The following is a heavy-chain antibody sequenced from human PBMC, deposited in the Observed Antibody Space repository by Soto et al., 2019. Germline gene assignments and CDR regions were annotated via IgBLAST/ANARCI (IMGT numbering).Heavy chain of an antibody. CDR1: GCTFSSYA. CDR3: ARAPPHPRYCSSTRCPPDFDY. Sequence: GASVKVSCKASGCTFSSYAISWVRQAPGQGLEWMGGIIPIFGTANYAQKFQGRVTITADESTSTAYMELSSLRSEDTAVYYCARAPPHPRYCSSTRCPPDFDYWCYGRMFAVSS. CDR2: IIPIFGTA. D-gene: IGHD2-2*01. V-gene: IGHV1-69*13. J-gene: IGHJ4*01.